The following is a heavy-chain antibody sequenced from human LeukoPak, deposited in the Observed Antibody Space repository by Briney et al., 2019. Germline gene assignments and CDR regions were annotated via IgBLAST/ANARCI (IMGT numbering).Heavy chain of an antibody. D-gene: IGHD1-26*01. CDR2: IYYSDSGQM. CDR1: GGSISRSSCY. J-gene: IGHJ3*02. Sequence: SETLSLTCTVSGGSISRSSCYWGWIRQSPGSGLEWIGSIYYSDSGQMYYNPSLKSRVTISVDTSKNQFSLKLSSVTAADTAVYYCARRRRIVGATPGAFDIWGQGTMVTVSS. CDR3: ARRRRIVGATPGAFDI. V-gene: IGHV4-39*07.